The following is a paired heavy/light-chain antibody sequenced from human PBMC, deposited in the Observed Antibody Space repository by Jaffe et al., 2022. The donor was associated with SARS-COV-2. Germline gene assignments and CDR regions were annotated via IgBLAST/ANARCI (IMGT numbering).Light chain of an antibody. V-gene: IGKV1-16*02. CDR3: QQYNSHPYT. J-gene: IGKJ2*01. Sequence: DIQMTQSPSSLSASVGDRVTITCRASQGISDYVAWFQQKPGEAPKSLIYGASSLQSGVPSKFSGSGSGTDFTLTISSLQPEDFATYYCQQYNSHPYTFGQGTKLEIK. CDR2: GAS. CDR1: QGISDY.
Heavy chain of an antibody. CDR2: ISARSSSV. CDR3: ATQGRASTALGGY. D-gene: IGHD3-16*01. V-gene: IGHV3-48*01. Sequence: EVQLVESGGDLVQSGGSLRLSCEASGFTFSGYGMNWVRQAPGKGLEWVSDISARSSSVNYADSVKGRFTISRDNAKNSLYLQMNNLRVEDTAVYYCATQGRASTALGGYWGRGTPVIVSS. CDR1: GFTFSGYG. J-gene: IGHJ4*02.